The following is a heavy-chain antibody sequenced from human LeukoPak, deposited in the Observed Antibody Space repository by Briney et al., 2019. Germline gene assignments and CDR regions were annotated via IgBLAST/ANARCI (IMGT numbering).Heavy chain of an antibody. CDR3: ARAPLVGVKVWFDY. Sequence: SETLSLTCAVSGYSISSGYYWGWIRQPPRKGLEWIGSIYHSGSTYYNPSLKSRVTISVDTSKNQFSLKLSSVTAADTAVYYCARAPLVGVKVWFDYWGQGTLVTVSS. J-gene: IGHJ4*02. CDR2: IYHSGST. CDR1: GYSISSGYY. D-gene: IGHD1-26*01. V-gene: IGHV4-38-2*01.